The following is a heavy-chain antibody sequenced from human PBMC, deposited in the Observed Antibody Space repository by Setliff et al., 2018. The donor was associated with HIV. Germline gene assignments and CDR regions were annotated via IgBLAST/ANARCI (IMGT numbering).Heavy chain of an antibody. Sequence: PGGSLRLSCAASEFTFNIYAMSWVRQAPGKGLEWVSGISGSGATTNYADSVKGRFTISRDNSKNTLYLQINSLRDEDTAVYYCAKDVGGGSGHYPLHMDVWGKGTTVTVSS. CDR3: AKDVGGGSGHYPLHMDV. CDR2: ISGSGATT. J-gene: IGHJ6*03. D-gene: IGHD3-3*01. V-gene: IGHV3-23*01. CDR1: EFTFNIYA.